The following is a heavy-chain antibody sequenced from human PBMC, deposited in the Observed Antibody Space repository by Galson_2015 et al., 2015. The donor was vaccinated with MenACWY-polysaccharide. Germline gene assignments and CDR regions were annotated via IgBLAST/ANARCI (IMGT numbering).Heavy chain of an antibody. D-gene: IGHD2-2*01. CDR1: GFSLSTSGMC. Sequence: PALVNPTQTLTLTCSFSGFSLSTSGMCVSWIRQPPGKALEWLALIDWDDDKYYSTSLETRLTISKDTSKNQVVLTMTNMDSVDTATYYCARIRVVRGSGYYYGLDVWGQGTTVIVSS. J-gene: IGHJ6*02. CDR3: ARIRVVRGSGYYYGLDV. V-gene: IGHV2-70*01. CDR2: IDWDDDK.